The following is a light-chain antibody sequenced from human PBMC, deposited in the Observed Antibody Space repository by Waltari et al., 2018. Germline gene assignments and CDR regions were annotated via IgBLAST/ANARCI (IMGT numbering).Light chain of an antibody. V-gene: IGKV1-16*01. J-gene: IGKJ4*01. CDR1: HAIHSY. CDR3: QQYNDYPLS. Sequence: DIQMTKYPSSPSASGGDRVTITCRSSHAIHSYLSWFQQKPGKAPKSLIFSTSTLLSGVPSRFSGSGSGTDFTLTISSLQPEDLATYYCQQYNDYPLSFVGGTRVEIK. CDR2: STS.